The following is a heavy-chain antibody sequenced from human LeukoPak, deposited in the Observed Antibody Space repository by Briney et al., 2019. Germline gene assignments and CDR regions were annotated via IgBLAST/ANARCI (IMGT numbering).Heavy chain of an antibody. D-gene: IGHD6-19*01. J-gene: IGHJ4*02. V-gene: IGHV3-53*01. Sequence: HTGGSLRLSCAASGFTVSTNYMSWVRQAPGKGLEWVSVFYSGGDRYYADSVKGRFTISRDNSKNTVYLQMNSLRPEDTAVYYCARNSVAGTGNYWGQGTLVTVSS. CDR1: GFTVSTNY. CDR2: FYSGGDR. CDR3: ARNSVAGTGNY.